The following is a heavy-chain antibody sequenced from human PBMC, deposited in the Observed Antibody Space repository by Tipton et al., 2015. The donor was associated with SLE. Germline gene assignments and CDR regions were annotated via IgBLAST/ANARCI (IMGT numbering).Heavy chain of an antibody. Sequence: TLSLTCTVSGYSISSGYYWGWIRQPPGKGLEWIGYIYYSGGTNYNPSLKSRVTISVDTSKNQFSLKLSSVTAADTAVYYCARDQQGYGDYFDYWGQGTLVTVSS. CDR3: ARDQQGYGDYFDY. CDR2: IYYSGGT. J-gene: IGHJ4*02. D-gene: IGHD4-17*01. CDR1: GYSISSGYY. V-gene: IGHV4-61*01.